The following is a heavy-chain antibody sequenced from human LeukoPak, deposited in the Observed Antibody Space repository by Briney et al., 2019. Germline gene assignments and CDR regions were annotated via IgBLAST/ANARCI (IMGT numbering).Heavy chain of an antibody. CDR1: GFTFDDYA. CDR3: AKGEGYYYDSSGYYDPYYFDY. J-gene: IGHJ4*02. D-gene: IGHD3-22*01. Sequence: GRSLRLSCAASGFTFDDYAMHWVRQAPGKGLEWVSGISWNSGSIGYADSVKGRFTISRDNAKNSLYLQMNSLRAEDTALYYCAKGEGYYYDSSGYYDPYYFDYWGQGTLVTVSS. V-gene: IGHV3-9*01. CDR2: ISWNSGSI.